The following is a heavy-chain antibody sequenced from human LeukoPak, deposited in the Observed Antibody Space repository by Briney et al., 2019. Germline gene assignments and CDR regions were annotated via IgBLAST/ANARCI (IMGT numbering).Heavy chain of an antibody. V-gene: IGHV4-61*02. CDR1: GGALSSGSYY. D-gene: IGHD3-22*01. J-gene: IGHJ4*02. Sequence: SETLSLTCTVSGGALSSGSYYWSWIRQPAGKGLEWIGRIYTSGSTNYNPSLKSRVTISVDTSKNQFSLKLNSVTAADTAVYYCARVTTGGYYNCWGQGTLVTVSS. CDR2: IYTSGST. CDR3: ARVTTGGYYNC.